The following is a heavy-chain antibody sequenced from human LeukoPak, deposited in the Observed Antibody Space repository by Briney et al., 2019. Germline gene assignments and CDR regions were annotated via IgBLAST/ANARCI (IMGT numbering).Heavy chain of an antibody. CDR2: ISNDGSRK. CDR1: GFTFSRHG. D-gene: IGHD3-3*01. Sequence: GGSLRLSCAPSGFTFSRHGMHWVRQAPGKGLEWVAIISNDGSRKYYAHSVEGRFTISRNNSKNTLYLQMDSLRAEDTAVYYCARDRAWNYFDYWGQGTLVTVSS. V-gene: IGHV3-30*03. J-gene: IGHJ4*02. CDR3: ARDRAWNYFDY.